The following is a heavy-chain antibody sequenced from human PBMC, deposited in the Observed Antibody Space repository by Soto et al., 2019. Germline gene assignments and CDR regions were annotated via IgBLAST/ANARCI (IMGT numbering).Heavy chain of an antibody. D-gene: IGHD3-22*01. Sequence: SETLSLTCTVSGGSISSYYWSWIRQPPGKGLERIGYIYYSGSTNYNPSLKSLVTISVDTSKNQFSLKLSSVTAADTAVYYCARDGYYYDSSGYLYGMDVWGQGTTVTVSS. V-gene: IGHV4-59*01. CDR1: GGSISSYY. CDR2: IYYSGST. CDR3: ARDGYYYDSSGYLYGMDV. J-gene: IGHJ6*02.